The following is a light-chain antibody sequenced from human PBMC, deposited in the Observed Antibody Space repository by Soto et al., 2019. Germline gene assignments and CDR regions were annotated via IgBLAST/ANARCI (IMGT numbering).Light chain of an antibody. J-gene: IGLJ1*01. CDR1: SSDVGGYNF. V-gene: IGLV2-14*01. Sequence: QSALTQPASVSGSPGQSITISCTGSSSDVGGYNFVSWYQHHPGKAPKLILYEVTTRPSGVSSRFSGSKSGNTASLTISGLQADDEANYYCSSYTSSNNPYVFGTGTKLTVL. CDR2: EVT. CDR3: SSYTSSNNPYV.